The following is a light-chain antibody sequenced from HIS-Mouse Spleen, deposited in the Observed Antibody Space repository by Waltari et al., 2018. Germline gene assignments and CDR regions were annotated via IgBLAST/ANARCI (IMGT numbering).Light chain of an antibody. CDR3: QVWDSSSDHVV. J-gene: IGLJ2*01. Sequence: SYVLTQPPSVSVAPGKTARITRGGNKIGSKRLHVYQQAPGQAPVLVVYDDSDRPSGIPERFSGSNSGNTATLTISRVEAGDEADYYCQVWDSSSDHVVFGGGTKLTVL. V-gene: IGLV3-21*03. CDR1: KIGSKR. CDR2: DDS.